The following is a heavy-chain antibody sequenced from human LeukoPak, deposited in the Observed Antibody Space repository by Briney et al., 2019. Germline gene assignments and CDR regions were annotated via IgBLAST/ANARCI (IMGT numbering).Heavy chain of an antibody. D-gene: IGHD3-9*01. J-gene: IGHJ6*02. CDR1: GGSISSYY. CDR2: IYYSGST. Sequence: ASETLSLTFTVTGGSISSYYWSWIRQPPGQGQEWIGYIYYSGSTNYNPSLKSRVTISVDTSKNQFSLKLSSVTAADTAAYYCARDRYDILTGYQGGMDVWGQGTTVTVSS. V-gene: IGHV4-59*01. CDR3: ARDRYDILTGYQGGMDV.